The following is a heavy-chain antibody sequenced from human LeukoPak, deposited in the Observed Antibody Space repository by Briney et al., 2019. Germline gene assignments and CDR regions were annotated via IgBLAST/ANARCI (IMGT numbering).Heavy chain of an antibody. CDR3: ARDSRFDSSGHHFDY. D-gene: IGHD3-22*01. V-gene: IGHV1-69*05. J-gene: IGHJ4*02. Sequence: SVKVSCKASGGTFSSYAISWVRQAPGQGLEWMGGIIPIFGTANYAQKFQGRVTITTDESTSTAYMELSSLRSEDTAVYYCARDSRFDSSGHHFDYWGQGTLVTVSS. CDR1: GGTFSSYA. CDR2: IIPIFGTA.